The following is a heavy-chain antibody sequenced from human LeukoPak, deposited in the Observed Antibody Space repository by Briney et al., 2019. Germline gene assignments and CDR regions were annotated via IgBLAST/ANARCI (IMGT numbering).Heavy chain of an antibody. Sequence: SETLSLTCTVSGGSIRSYYWSWLRQPPGKGLEWIGYISYSGSTNYNPSLKSRVTISIDTSKNQFSLKLRSVTAADTAIYYCARQGYDILTGYIDAFDIWGQGTMVTVSS. CDR3: ARQGYDILTGYIDAFDI. D-gene: IGHD3-9*01. CDR2: ISYSGST. V-gene: IGHV4-59*08. CDR1: GGSIRSYY. J-gene: IGHJ3*02.